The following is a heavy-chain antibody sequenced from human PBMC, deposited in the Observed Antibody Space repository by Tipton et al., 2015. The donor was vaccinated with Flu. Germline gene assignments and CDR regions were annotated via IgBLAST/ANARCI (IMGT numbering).Heavy chain of an antibody. D-gene: IGHD3-16*01. CDR2: VNQDGSKT. CDR1: GDSIGSHYF. V-gene: IGHV3-7*01. Sequence: LSLTCSVSGDSIGSHYFWGWIRQPPEKGLEWMANVNQDGSKTYYVDSVKGRFTISRDNAKNSLFLQMTSLRAEDTAVYFCARLGLPDHWGQGTLVNVSS. J-gene: IGHJ4*02. CDR3: ARLGLPDH.